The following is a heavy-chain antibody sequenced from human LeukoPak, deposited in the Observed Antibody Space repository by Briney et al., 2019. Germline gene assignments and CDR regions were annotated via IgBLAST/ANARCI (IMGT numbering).Heavy chain of an antibody. CDR3: AFPSSTTPALFQDRHHWSNYEVIYYYYGMDV. D-gene: IGHD4-11*01. V-gene: IGHV1-2*06. Sequence: GASVKVSCKASGYTFTGYYMHWVRQAPGQGLEWMGRINPNSGGTNYAQKFQGRVTMTRDTSISTAYMELSRLRSDDTAVYYCAFPSSTTPALFQDRHHWSNYEVIYYYYGMDVWGQGTTVTVSS. CDR2: INPNSGGT. CDR1: GYTFTGYY. J-gene: IGHJ6*02.